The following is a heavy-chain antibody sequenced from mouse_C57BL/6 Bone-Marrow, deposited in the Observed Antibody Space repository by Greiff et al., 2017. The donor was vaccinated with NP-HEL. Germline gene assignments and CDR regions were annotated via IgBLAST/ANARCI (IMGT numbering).Heavy chain of an antibody. Sequence: QVQLKQPGAELVMPGASVKLSCKASGYTFTSYWMHWVEQRPGQGLEWIGEIDPSDSYTNYNQKFKGKSTLTVDKSSSTAYMQLSSLTSEDSAVYYCARERFAYWGQGTLVTVSA. V-gene: IGHV1-69*01. CDR2: IDPSDSYT. CDR3: ARERFAY. CDR1: GYTFTSYW. J-gene: IGHJ3*01.